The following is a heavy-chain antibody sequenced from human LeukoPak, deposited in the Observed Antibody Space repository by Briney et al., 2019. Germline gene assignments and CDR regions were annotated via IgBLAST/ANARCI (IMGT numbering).Heavy chain of an antibody. D-gene: IGHD3-16*01. CDR3: ARAFGMITFGGVSLDYYYGMDV. V-gene: IGHV4-61*08. CDR2: IYYSGST. J-gene: IGHJ6*02. Sequence: SETLSLTCTVSGGSISSGGYYWSWIRQPPGKGLEWIGYIYYSGSTNYNPSLKSRVTISVDTSKNQFSLKLSSVTAADTAVYYCARAFGMITFGGVSLDYYYGMDVWGQGTTVTVSS. CDR1: GGSISSGGYY.